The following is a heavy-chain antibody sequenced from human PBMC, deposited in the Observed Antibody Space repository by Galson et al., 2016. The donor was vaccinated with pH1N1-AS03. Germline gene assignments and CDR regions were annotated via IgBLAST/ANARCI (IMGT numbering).Heavy chain of an antibody. J-gene: IGHJ3*01. CDR1: GFTFTDYY. Sequence: SLRLSCAASGFTFTDYYMTWIRQAPGKGLELISYISSRGSTKYYADSVKGRFAISRDVTKKSVYLQMDRLRVEDTAVYYCARDWGFSWTSRPTFDFWGQGTMVAVSA. V-gene: IGHV3-11*01. CDR3: ARDWGFSWTSRPTFDF. CDR2: ISSRGSTK. D-gene: IGHD6-13*01.